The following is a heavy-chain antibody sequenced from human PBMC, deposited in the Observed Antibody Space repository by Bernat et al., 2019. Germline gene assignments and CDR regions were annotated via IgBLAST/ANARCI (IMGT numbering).Heavy chain of an antibody. Sequence: EVQLVESGGGLVQPGGSLRLSCAASGFTFSHYWMSWVRQAPGKGLEWVANIKQDGSEKYYVDSVKGRFTISRDNAKNSLYLQMNSLRAEDTAVYYCAREVSYYDTWGQGTLVTVSS. CDR2: IKQDGSEK. J-gene: IGHJ4*02. CDR1: GFTFSHYW. D-gene: IGHD3-22*01. V-gene: IGHV3-7*03. CDR3: AREVSYYDT.